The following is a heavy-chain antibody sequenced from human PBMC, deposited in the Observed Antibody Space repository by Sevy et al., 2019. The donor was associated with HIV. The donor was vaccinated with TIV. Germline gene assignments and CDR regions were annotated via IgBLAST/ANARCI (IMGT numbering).Heavy chain of an antibody. CDR2: IYYSGST. V-gene: IGHV4-59*01. CDR1: GGFITNFY. J-gene: IGHJ4*02. CDR3: ARDRGYYDSSGYGY. Sequence: SETLSLTCTISGGFITNFYWSWIRQPPGKGLEWIGNIYYSGSTNYNPSLRSRVTMSVDTSRNQFSLKLSSVTAADTAVYYCARDRGYYDSSGYGYWGQGTLVTVSS. D-gene: IGHD3-22*01.